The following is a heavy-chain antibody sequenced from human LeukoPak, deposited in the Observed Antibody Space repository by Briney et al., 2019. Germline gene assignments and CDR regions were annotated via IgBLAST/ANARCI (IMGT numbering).Heavy chain of an antibody. V-gene: IGHV3-33*05. CDR3: ARPPHSSGWYGIFDY. Sequence: PGGSLRLSCTASGFTFSSYGMHWVRQAPGKGLEWVAYIQYDGSNQQYADSVKGRFSISRDRSKNIPYLQMNSLRAEDTAVYYCARPPHSSGWYGIFDYWGQGTLVTVSS. J-gene: IGHJ4*02. CDR1: GFTFSSYG. D-gene: IGHD6-19*01. CDR2: IQYDGSNQ.